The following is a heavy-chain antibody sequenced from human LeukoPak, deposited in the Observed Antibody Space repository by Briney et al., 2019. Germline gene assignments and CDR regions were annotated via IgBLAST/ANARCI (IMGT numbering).Heavy chain of an antibody. J-gene: IGHJ4*02. CDR3: ARGVFILGGYDPFDY. CDR1: GGSISSSSYY. CDR2: IYYSGST. D-gene: IGHD5-12*01. Sequence: PSETLSLTCTVSGGSISSSSYYWGWIRQPPGKGLEWIGSIYYSGSTYYNPSLKSRVTISVDTSKNQFSLKLSSVTAADTAVYYCARGVFILGGYDPFDYWGQGTLVTVSS. V-gene: IGHV4-39*07.